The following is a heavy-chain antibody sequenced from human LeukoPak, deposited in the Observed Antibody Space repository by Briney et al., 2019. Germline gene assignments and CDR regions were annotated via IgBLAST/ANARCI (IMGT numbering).Heavy chain of an antibody. V-gene: IGHV3-30*02. CDR1: GFTFSSYG. CDR2: IRYDGSNK. CDR3: AKDLLRSAAY. Sequence: GGSLRLACAASGFTFSSYGMHWVRQAPGKGLEWVAFIRYDGSNKYYADSVKGRFTISRDNSKNTLYLQMNSLRAEDTAVYYCAKDLLRSAAYWGQGTLVTVSS. J-gene: IGHJ4*02.